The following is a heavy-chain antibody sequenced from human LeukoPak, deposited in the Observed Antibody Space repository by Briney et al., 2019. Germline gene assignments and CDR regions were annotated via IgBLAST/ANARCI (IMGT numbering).Heavy chain of an antibody. D-gene: IGHD3-10*01. CDR1: GGSISSYY. V-gene: IGHV4-59*08. J-gene: IGHJ5*02. Sequence: SETLSLTCTVSGGSISSYYWSWIRQPPGKGLEWIGYIYYSGSTNYNPSLKSRVTISVDTSKNQFSLKLGSVPAADTAVYYCAKSPGRYYGPGDGFDPWGQGTLVTVSS. CDR3: AKSPGRYYGPGDGFDP. CDR2: IYYSGST.